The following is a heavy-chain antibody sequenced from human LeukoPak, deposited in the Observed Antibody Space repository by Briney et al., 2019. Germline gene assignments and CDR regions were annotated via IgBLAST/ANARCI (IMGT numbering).Heavy chain of an antibody. V-gene: IGHV3-20*01. J-gene: IGHJ6*03. CDR3: AIMAGGNCLIYRDV. CDR1: GLTFDDYG. D-gene: IGHD4-23*01. CDR2: MNWNGGST. Sequence: GGSLRLSCAASGLTFDDYGMSWVRQAPGKGLQWVSGMNWNGGSTVYAHSVKDRFTISSDNAKNSLDLQMNSLRAHDTAFFHGAIMAGGNCLIYRDVGGKGPGVSVS.